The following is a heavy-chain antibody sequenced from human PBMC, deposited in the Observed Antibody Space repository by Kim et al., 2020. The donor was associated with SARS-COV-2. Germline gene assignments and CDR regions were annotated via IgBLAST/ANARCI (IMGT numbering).Heavy chain of an antibody. CDR3: SSRLGGVGLNSAFVI. CDR1: GYTFTNHW. V-gene: IGHV5-51*01. Sequence: GESLKISCKGSGYTFTNHWIAWVRQMPGKGLERMGIIYPGDSDTRYSPSFQGQVTISADRSIDTSYLQGSSLKASDTAIYFCSSRLGGVGLNSAFVIWGQ. CDR2: IYPGDSDT. D-gene: IGHD1-26*01. J-gene: IGHJ3*02.